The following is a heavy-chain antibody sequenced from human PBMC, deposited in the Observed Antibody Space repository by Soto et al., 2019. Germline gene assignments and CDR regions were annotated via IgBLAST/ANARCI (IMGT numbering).Heavy chain of an antibody. V-gene: IGHV1-69*02. CDR2: IIPILGLA. J-gene: IGHJ6*02. CDR1: GGTFSSYT. CDR3: ARVAMVRGVIPYGMDV. D-gene: IGHD3-10*01. Sequence: QVQLVQSGAEVKKPGSSVKVSCKASGGTFSSYTISWVRQAPGQGLEWMGRIIPILGLATYAQKFQGRVTMTADKSTSTAYMELSSLRSEDTAVYYCARVAMVRGVIPYGMDVWGQGTTVTVSS.